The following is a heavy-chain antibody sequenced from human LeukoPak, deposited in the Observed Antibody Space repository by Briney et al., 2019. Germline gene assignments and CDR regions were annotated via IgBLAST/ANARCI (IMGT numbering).Heavy chain of an antibody. V-gene: IGHV4-30-2*01. Sequence: SQTLSLTCVVSGDSISSGTYSWSWIPQPPGKGLEWIGYIFHTGSTFYNPSLKSRVTISVDTSKNQFSLRLNSVTAADTAVYYCARELWFANAPGSWLDPWGQGTLVTVSS. J-gene: IGHJ5*02. CDR2: IFHTGST. CDR1: GDSISSGTYS. CDR3: ARELWFANAPGSWLDP. D-gene: IGHD3-10*01.